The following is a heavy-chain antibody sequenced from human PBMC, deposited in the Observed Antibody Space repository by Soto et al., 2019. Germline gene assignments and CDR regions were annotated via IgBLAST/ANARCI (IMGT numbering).Heavy chain of an antibody. D-gene: IGHD2-15*01. V-gene: IGHV3-23*01. CDR2: IVGSGGST. Sequence: QAGGSLRLSCAASGFTFTGYSMSWVRQAPGKGLEWVSAIVGSGGSTYYADSVKGRFTISRDNSKNTLFLQMNNLRAEDTAVYHCAKRGYCSGGSCYSGYFDCWGQVTLVTVSS. J-gene: IGHJ4*02. CDR3: AKRGYCSGGSCYSGYFDC. CDR1: GFTFTGYS.